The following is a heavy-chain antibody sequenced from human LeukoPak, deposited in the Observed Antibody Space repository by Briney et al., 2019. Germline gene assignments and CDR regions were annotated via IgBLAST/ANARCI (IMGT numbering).Heavy chain of an antibody. V-gene: IGHV4-34*01. CDR2: INHSGST. CDR1: GGSFSGYY. D-gene: IGHD3-3*01. J-gene: IGHJ5*02. CDR3: ARVGNDFWSGYYRYGNWFDP. Sequence: SETLSLTCAVYGGSFSGYYWSWIRQPPGKGLEWIGEINHSGSTNYNPPLKSRVTISVDTSKNQFSLKLSSVTAADTAVYYCARVGNDFWSGYYRYGNWFDPWGQGTLVTVSS.